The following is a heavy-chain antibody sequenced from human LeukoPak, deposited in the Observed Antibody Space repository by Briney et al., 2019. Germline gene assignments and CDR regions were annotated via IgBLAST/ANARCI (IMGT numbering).Heavy chain of an antibody. CDR3: ARGGVITAFDI. Sequence: ASVKVSCKASGYTFTSYAMHWVRQAPGQRLEWMGWINAGNGNTKYSQEFQGRVTITRDTSASTAYMELSSLRAEDTAVYYCARGGVITAFDIWGQGTLVTVSS. CDR1: GYTFTSYA. J-gene: IGHJ4*02. CDR2: INAGNGNT. D-gene: IGHD3-22*01. V-gene: IGHV1-3*03.